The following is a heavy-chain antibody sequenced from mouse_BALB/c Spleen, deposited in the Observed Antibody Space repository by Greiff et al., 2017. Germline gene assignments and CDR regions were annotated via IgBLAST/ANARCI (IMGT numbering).Heavy chain of an antibody. V-gene: IGHV5-12-1*01. J-gene: IGHJ2*01. Sequence: EVQRVESGGGLVKPGGSLKLSCAASGFAFSSYDMSWVRQTPEKRLEWVAYISSGGGSTYYPDTVKGRFTISRDNAKNTLYLQMSSLKSEDTAMYYCARHEGGPFDYWGQGTTLTVSS. CDR3: ARHEGGPFDY. CDR2: ISSGGGST. CDR1: GFAFSSYD. D-gene: IGHD1-1*02.